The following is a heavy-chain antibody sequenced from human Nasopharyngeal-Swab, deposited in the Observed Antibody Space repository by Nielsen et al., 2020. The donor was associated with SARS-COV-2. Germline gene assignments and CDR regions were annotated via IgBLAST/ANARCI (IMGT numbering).Heavy chain of an antibody. CDR3: AREGAHYYDSSGYFSHDY. CDR2: IIPIFGTA. Sequence: VGQAPGQGLEWMGGIIPIFGTANYAQKFQGRVTITADESTRTAYMELSSLRSEDTAMYYCAREGAHYYDSSGYFSHDYWGQGTLVTVSS. D-gene: IGHD3-22*01. V-gene: IGHV1-69*01. J-gene: IGHJ4*02.